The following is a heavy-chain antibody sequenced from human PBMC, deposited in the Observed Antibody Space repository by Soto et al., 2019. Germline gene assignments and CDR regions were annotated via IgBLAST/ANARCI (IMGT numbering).Heavy chain of an antibody. CDR2: IYYSGST. J-gene: IGHJ6*02. V-gene: IGHV4-31*03. Sequence: LSLTCPVSGGSISSGGYYWSWIRQHPGKGLEWIGYIYYSGSTYYNPSLKSRVTISVDTSKNQFSLKLSSVTAADTAVYYCARDKIVVVPAAFGEYYYYGMDVWGQGTTVTVSS. CDR1: GGSISSGGYY. D-gene: IGHD2-2*01. CDR3: ARDKIVVVPAAFGEYYYYGMDV.